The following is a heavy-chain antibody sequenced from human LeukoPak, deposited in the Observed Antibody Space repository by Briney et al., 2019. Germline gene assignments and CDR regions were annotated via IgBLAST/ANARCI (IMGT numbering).Heavy chain of an antibody. CDR1: GFTFSNYW. CDR2: IKTDGSEK. Sequence: QPGGSLRLSCEGSGFTFSNYWMGWVRQAPGKGLQWVANIKTDGSEKYYVDSVKGRFTISRDNAKNSLYLQMKSLRAEDTAVYYCATYSSLNRREFQYWAQGTLLTVSS. CDR3: ATYSSLNRREFQY. D-gene: IGHD3-22*01. J-gene: IGHJ1*01. V-gene: IGHV3-7*01.